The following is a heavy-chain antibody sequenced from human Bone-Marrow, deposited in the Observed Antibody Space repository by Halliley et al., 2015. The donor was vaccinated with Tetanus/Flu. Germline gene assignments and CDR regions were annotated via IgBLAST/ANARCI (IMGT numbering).Heavy chain of an antibody. CDR1: GGSISSGGYY. D-gene: IGHD2-2*01. CDR2: IYYSGST. J-gene: IGHJ6*02. Sequence: TLSLTCGVSGGSISSGGYYWSWIRQPPGKGLEWIGNIYYSGSTYYNPSLKSRVIISVDTSKNQFSLKVVSMTAADTAVYYCARTAGYCSSTSCHPPPYYAMDVWGQGTTVTVSS. V-gene: IGHV4-30-4*01. CDR3: ARTAGYCSSTSCHPPPYYAMDV.